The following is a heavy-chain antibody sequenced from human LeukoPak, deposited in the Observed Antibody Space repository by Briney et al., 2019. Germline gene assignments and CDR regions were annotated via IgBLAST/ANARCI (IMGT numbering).Heavy chain of an antibody. J-gene: IGHJ4*02. CDR2: ISSSSTYI. Sequence: PGGSLRLSCAASGFTFRTYSMTWVRQAPGKGLEWVSSISSSSTYIYYTDSVKGRFTISRDDAKNSSYLQMDSLRADDTAIYYCARDKSYSAVAGTSPLYWGQGTLVTVSS. CDR1: GFTFRTYS. D-gene: IGHD6-19*01. V-gene: IGHV3-21*01. CDR3: ARDKSYSAVAGTSPLY.